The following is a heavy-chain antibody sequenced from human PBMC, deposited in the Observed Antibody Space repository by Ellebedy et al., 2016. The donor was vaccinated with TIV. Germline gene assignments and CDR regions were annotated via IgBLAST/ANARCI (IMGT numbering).Heavy chain of an antibody. D-gene: IGHD3-10*01. Sequence: GESLKISXAASGFTFSSYSMNWVRQAPGKGLEWVSSISSSSSYIYYADSVKGRFTISRDNAKNSLYLQMNSLRAEDTAVYYCARDFSEVMVRGVMYYYYYGMDVWGQGTTVTVSS. CDR1: GFTFSSYS. CDR3: ARDFSEVMVRGVMYYYYYGMDV. CDR2: ISSSSSYI. J-gene: IGHJ6*02. V-gene: IGHV3-21*01.